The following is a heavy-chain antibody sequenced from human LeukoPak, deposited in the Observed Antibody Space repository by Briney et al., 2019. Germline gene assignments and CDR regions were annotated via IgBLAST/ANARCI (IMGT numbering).Heavy chain of an antibody. CDR3: ALSSGYLFDY. D-gene: IGHD3-22*01. CDR2: ISSSSGYI. CDR1: GFTFSSYS. Sequence: GGSLRLSCAASGFTFSSYSMNWVRQAPGKGLEWVSSISSSSGYIYYADSVKGRFTISRDNAKNPLYLQMNSLRAEDTAVYYCALSSGYLFDYWGQRTLVTVSS. J-gene: IGHJ4*02. V-gene: IGHV3-21*01.